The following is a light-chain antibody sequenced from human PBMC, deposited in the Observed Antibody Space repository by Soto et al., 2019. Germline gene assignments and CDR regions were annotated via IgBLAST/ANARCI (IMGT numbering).Light chain of an antibody. CDR3: QQYNNWPWT. V-gene: IGKV3-15*01. CDR2: GAS. J-gene: IGKJ1*01. CDR1: QSISAN. Sequence: EIVMTQSPATLSVSPGDRATLSCRASQSISANLAWYQQKPGQTPRLLIYGASTRASGVPAKFSGSGSGTEFTLTISSLQSEDIAVYSCQQYNNWPWTFGQGTKVDIK.